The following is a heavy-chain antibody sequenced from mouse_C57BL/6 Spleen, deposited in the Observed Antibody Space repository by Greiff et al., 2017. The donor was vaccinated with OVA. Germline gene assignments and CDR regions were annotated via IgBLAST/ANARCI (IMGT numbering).Heavy chain of an antibody. CDR1: GYSFTGYY. Sequence: EVQLQQSGPELVKPGASVKISCKASGYSFTGYYMNWVKQSPEKSLEWIGEINPSTGGTTYNQKFKAKATLTVDKSSSTAYMQLKSLTSEDSAVYYCASSPTAAYWGQGTLVTVAA. J-gene: IGHJ3*01. V-gene: IGHV1-42*01. D-gene: IGHD1-2*01. CDR2: INPSTGGT. CDR3: ASSPTAAY.